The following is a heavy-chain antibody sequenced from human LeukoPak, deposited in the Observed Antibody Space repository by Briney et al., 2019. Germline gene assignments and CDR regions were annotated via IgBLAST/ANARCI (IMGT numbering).Heavy chain of an antibody. CDR1: GYTFTGYY. V-gene: IGHV1-2*02. J-gene: IGHJ4*02. D-gene: IGHD6-19*01. CDR3: ARDRYSSGWYGWSAYYFDY. CDR2: INPNSGGT. Sequence: GASVKVSCKASGYTFTGYYMHWVRQAPGQGLEWMGWINPNSGGTNYAQKFQGRVTMTRDTSISTAYMELSRLRSDDTAVYYCARDRYSSGWYGWSAYYFDYWGQGTLVTVSS.